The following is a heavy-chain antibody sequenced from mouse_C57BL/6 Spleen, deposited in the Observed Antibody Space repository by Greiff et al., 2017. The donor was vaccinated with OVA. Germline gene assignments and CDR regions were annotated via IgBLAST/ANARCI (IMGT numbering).Heavy chain of an antibody. CDR3: ARGGGNYVMDY. J-gene: IGHJ4*01. Sequence: VQLQQPGAELVMPGASVKLSCKASGYTFTSYWMHWVKQRPGQGLEWIGMIHPNSGSTNYNEKFKSKSTLTVDKSSSTAYMQLSSLTSEDSAVYYCARGGGNYVMDYWGQGTSVTVSS. D-gene: IGHD2-1*01. V-gene: IGHV1-64*01. CDR2: IHPNSGST. CDR1: GYTFTSYW.